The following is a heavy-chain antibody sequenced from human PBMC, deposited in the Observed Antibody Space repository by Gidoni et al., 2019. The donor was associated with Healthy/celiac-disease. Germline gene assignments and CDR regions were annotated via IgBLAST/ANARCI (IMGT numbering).Heavy chain of an antibody. CDR2: IYHSGST. D-gene: IGHD6-6*01. J-gene: IGHJ4*02. Sequence: QVQLPESGPGLVKPSGTLSLTCAVSGGSISSSNWWSWVRQPPGKGLEWIGEIYHSGSTNYNPSLKRRVTISVDKSKNQFSLKRSSVTAADTAVYYCALDSSSSRFDYWGQGTLVTVSS. CDR3: ALDSSSSRFDY. V-gene: IGHV4-4*02. CDR1: GGSISSSNW.